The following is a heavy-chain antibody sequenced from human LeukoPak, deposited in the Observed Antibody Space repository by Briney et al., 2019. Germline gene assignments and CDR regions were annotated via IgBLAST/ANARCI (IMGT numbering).Heavy chain of an antibody. V-gene: IGHV3-66*01. CDR3: ARDEIVGATNGYYFDY. J-gene: IGHJ4*02. D-gene: IGHD1-26*01. CDR2: IYSGGST. Sequence: GGSLRLSCAASGFTVSSNYMSWVRQAPGKGPEWVSVIYSGGSTYYADSVKGRFTISRDNSKNTLYLQMNSLRAEDTAVYYCARDEIVGATNGYYFDYWGQGTLVTVSS. CDR1: GFTVSSNY.